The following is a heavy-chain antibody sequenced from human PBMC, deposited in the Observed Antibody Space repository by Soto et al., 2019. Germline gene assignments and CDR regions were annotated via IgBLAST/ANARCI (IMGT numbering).Heavy chain of an antibody. D-gene: IGHD3-10*01. V-gene: IGHV1-69*01. CDR2: ISPIFGTP. Sequence: QVQLVQSGAEVKNPGTSVTVSCKASGGTFRSSTISCVRQAPGQGLEWMAGISPIFGTPIYAQKFQDRGTLTADDATMTSYMEMNRLTPENTAVYYCARVGVRRRLSLDDCGQGTLDTISS. CDR3: ARVGVRRRLSLDD. CDR1: GGTFRSST. J-gene: IGHJ4*02.